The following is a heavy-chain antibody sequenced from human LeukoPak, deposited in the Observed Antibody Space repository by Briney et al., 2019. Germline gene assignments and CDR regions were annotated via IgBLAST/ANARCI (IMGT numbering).Heavy chain of an antibody. V-gene: IGHV4-59*01. CDR1: GDSINKYF. CDR3: ARGRAHYYYSSGYPYWFDP. J-gene: IGHJ5*02. D-gene: IGHD3-22*01. Sequence: SETLSLTCTVSGDSINKYFWSWLRQSPGKGLEWIGYISHSGNTNYNPSLKSRVTISLDKSNNQFSLRLSSVTAADTAVYYCARGRAHYYYSSGYPYWFDPWGQGTLVTVSS. CDR2: ISHSGNT.